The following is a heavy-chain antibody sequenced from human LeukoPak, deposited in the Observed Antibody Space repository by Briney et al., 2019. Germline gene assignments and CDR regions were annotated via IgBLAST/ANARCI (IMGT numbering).Heavy chain of an antibody. J-gene: IGHJ6*03. V-gene: IGHV1-2*02. CDR1: GYTFTGYY. CDR3: ARDGPATATRSVYYYYYMDV. D-gene: IGHD2-15*01. Sequence: ASVKVSCKASGYTFTGYYMHWVRQAPGQGLEWMGWINPNSGGTNYAQKFQGRVTMTRDTSISTAYMELSRLRSDDTAVYYCARDGPATATRSVYYYYYMDVWGKGTTVTVSS. CDR2: INPNSGGT.